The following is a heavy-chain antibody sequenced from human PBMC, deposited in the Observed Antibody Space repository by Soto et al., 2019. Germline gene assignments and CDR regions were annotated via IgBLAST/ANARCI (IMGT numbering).Heavy chain of an antibody. D-gene: IGHD6-13*01. CDR2: IYHSGST. CDR1: GCSIGIYS. J-gene: IGHJ6*02. Sequence: PLPLTRPGSGCSIGIYSGSWIRHPPINGLEWIGYIYHSGSTYYNPSLKSRVNISVDRSKNQFSLKLSSVTAADTAVYYCATGSIAAAGSLYYYYGMDVWGQGTTVPVS. V-gene: IGHV4-30-2*01. CDR3: ATGSIAAAGSLYYYYGMDV.